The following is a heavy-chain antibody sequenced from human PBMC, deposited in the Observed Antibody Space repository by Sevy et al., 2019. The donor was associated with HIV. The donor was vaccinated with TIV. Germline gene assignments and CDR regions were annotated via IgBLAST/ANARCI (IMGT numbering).Heavy chain of an antibody. J-gene: IGHJ3*02. D-gene: IGHD2-15*01. V-gene: IGHV5-51*01. CDR3: AVSKGDCSGGSCYSGDAFDI. CDR1: GYSFTSYW. Sequence: GESLKISCKGSGYSFTSYWIGWVRQMPGKGLEWMGIIYPGDSDTRYSPSFQGQVTISADKSISTAYLQWGSLKASDTAMYYCAVSKGDCSGGSCYSGDAFDIWGQGTMVTVSS. CDR2: IYPGDSDT.